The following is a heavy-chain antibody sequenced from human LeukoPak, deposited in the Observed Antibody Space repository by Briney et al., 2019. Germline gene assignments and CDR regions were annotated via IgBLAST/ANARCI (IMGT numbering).Heavy chain of an antibody. CDR1: GGSISSYY. CDR2: IYYSGST. CDR3: ARMYGSGSHEIDY. Sequence: SETLSLTCTVSGGSISSYYWSWIRQPPGKGLEWIGYIYYSGSTNYNPSLKSRVTISVDTSKNQFSLKLSSVTAADTAVYYCARMYGSGSHEIDYWGQGTLVTVSS. D-gene: IGHD3-10*01. J-gene: IGHJ4*02. V-gene: IGHV4-59*08.